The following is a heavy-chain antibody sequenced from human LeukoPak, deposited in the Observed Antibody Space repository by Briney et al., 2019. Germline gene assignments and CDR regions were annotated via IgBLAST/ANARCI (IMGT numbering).Heavy chain of an antibody. J-gene: IGHJ4*02. Sequence: GGSLRLSCAASGFTFSSYWMSWVRQAPGEGLEWVANIKQDGSEKYYVDSVKGRFTISRDNAKNSLYLQMNSLRAEDTAVYYCARAQLLWFGELFRNYFDYWGQGTLVTVSS. CDR2: IKQDGSEK. CDR3: ARAQLLWFGELFRNYFDY. CDR1: GFTFSSYW. V-gene: IGHV3-7*01. D-gene: IGHD3-10*01.